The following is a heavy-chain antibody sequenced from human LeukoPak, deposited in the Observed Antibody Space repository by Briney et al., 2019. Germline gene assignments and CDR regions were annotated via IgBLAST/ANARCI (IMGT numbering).Heavy chain of an antibody. CDR1: GFTFSSHW. CDR2: IKQDGNEK. J-gene: IGHJ4*02. V-gene: IGHV3-7*01. CDR3: ARNAAFRIYDY. Sequence: PGGSLRLSCAASGFTFSSHWMTWVRQAPGKGLEWVASIKQDGNEKYYVDSVKGRFTISRDNARNSLYLQISSLRADDTAVYYCARNAAFRIYDYWGQGTLVTVSS. D-gene: IGHD3-3*02.